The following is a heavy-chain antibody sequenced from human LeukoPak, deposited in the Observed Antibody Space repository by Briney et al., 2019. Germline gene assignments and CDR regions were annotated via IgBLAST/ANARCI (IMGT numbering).Heavy chain of an antibody. Sequence: QPGGSLRLSCAASGFTFSSYAMSWVREAPGKGLEWVSAISGSGGSTYYADSVKGRFTISRDNSKNTLYLQMNSLRAEDTVVYYCASHLLYSSSWYSAYYFDYWGQGTLVTVSS. CDR1: GFTFSSYA. D-gene: IGHD6-13*01. CDR2: ISGSGGST. J-gene: IGHJ4*02. V-gene: IGHV3-23*01. CDR3: ASHLLYSSSWYSAYYFDY.